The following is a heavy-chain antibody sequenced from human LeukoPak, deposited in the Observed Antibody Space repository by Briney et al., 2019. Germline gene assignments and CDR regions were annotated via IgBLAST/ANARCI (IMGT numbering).Heavy chain of an antibody. CDR3: ARRGSSGPRAFDI. J-gene: IGHJ3*02. Sequence: GGSLRLSCAASGFTFSSYAMHWVRQAPGKGLEWVAVISYDGSNKYYADSVKGRFTISRDNPKNTLYLQMNSLRAEDTAVYYCARRGSSGPRAFDIWGQGTMVTVST. D-gene: IGHD6-25*01. V-gene: IGHV3-30-3*01. CDR2: ISYDGSNK. CDR1: GFTFSSYA.